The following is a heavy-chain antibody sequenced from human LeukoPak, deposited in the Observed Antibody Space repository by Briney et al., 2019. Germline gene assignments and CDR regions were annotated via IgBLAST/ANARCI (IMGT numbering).Heavy chain of an antibody. J-gene: IGHJ3*02. CDR2: IYTSENT. D-gene: IGHD6-13*01. V-gene: IGHV4-4*09. Sequence: PSETLSLTCTVSGGCISSYYWSWIRQPPGKGLEWVAYIYTSENTNYNPSLKSRVTISLDTSKNQFSLKLSSVTAADTAVYYCARRGAAAGTSVLPFDIWGQGTMVTVSS. CDR1: GGCISSYY. CDR3: ARRGAAAGTSVLPFDI.